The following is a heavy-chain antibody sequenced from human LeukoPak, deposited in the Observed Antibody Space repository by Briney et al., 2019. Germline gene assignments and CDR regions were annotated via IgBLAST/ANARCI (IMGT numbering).Heavy chain of an antibody. CDR3: ATVEWDTPHAYFDY. J-gene: IGHJ4*01. CDR1: GGTFSSYA. Sequence: GASVKVSCKASGGTFSSYAISWVRQAPGQGLEWMGGIIPIFGTANYAQKFQGRVTITTDESTSTAYMELSSLRSEDTGVYYCATVEWDTPHAYFDYRGQGTLGTVSS. D-gene: IGHD3-3*01. CDR2: IIPIFGTA. V-gene: IGHV1-69*05.